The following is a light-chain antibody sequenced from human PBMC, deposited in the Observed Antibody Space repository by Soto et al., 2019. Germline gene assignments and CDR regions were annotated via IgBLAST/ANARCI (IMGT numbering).Light chain of an antibody. V-gene: IGLV2-14*01. CDR1: SSDVGGYNY. CDR3: SSSTGGSSHYV. CDR2: DVS. J-gene: IGLJ1*01. Sequence: QSALTQPASVSGSPGQSITISCTGTSSDVGGYNYVSWYQQFPRKAPKLIINDVSNRPSGVSNRFSGSKSGNTASLTISGLRAEYEADYYCSSSTGGSSHYVFGTGTKLTVL.